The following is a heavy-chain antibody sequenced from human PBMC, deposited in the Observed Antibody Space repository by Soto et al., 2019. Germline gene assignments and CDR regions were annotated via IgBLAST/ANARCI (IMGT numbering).Heavy chain of an antibody. Sequence: GGSLRLSCAASGFTFSDYYMSWIRQAPGRGLEWVSYISSSGSTIYYADSVKGRFTISRDNAKNSLYLQMNSLRAEDTAVYYCAREGKKGYCSSKSCYGTEPTHYYYYYGMDVWGQGTTVTVSS. CDR2: ISSSGSTI. V-gene: IGHV3-11*01. CDR3: AREGKKGYCSSKSCYGTEPTHYYYYYGMDV. CDR1: GFTFSDYY. D-gene: IGHD2-2*01. J-gene: IGHJ6*02.